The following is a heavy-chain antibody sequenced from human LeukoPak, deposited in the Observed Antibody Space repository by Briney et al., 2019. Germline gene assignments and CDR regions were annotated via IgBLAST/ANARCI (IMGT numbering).Heavy chain of an antibody. CDR3: AKEGRSLQTY. CDR2: IKEVGTET. Sequence: GGSQRLSCAASGFMFSSNWMSWVRLAPGKGLEWVANIKEVGTETYYVDSVKGRFTISRDNAKNSLYLQMNSLRVEDTAVYYCAKEGRSLQTYWGQGTLVTVSS. CDR1: GFMFSSNW. J-gene: IGHJ4*02. V-gene: IGHV3-7*03. D-gene: IGHD5-24*01.